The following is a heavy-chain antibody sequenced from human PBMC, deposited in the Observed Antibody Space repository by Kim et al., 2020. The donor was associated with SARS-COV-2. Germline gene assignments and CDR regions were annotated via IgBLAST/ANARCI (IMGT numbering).Heavy chain of an antibody. CDR2: INHSGST. J-gene: IGHJ4*02. CDR3: ARGIRDTAMVSYYFDY. D-gene: IGHD5-18*01. CDR1: GGSFSGYY. Sequence: SETLSLTCAVYGGSFSGYYWSWIRQPPGKGLEWIGEINHSGSTNYNPSLKSRVTISVDTSKNQFSLKLSSVTAADTAVYYCARGIRDTAMVSYYFDYWGQGTLVTVSS. V-gene: IGHV4-34*01.